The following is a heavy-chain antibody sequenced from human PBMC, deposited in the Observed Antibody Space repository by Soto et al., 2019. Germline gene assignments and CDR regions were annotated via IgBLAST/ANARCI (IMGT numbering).Heavy chain of an antibody. Sequence: QVQLVQSGAEVKKPGSSVKVSCKASGGTFSSYAISWVRQAPGQGLAWMGGIIPIFGTANYAQKFQGRVTITADESTSTAYMELSSLRSEDTAVYYCARSGYSGYYLYYFDYWGQGTLVTVSS. D-gene: IGHD3-22*01. CDR2: IIPIFGTA. J-gene: IGHJ4*02. V-gene: IGHV1-69*01. CDR1: GGTFSSYA. CDR3: ARSGYSGYYLYYFDY.